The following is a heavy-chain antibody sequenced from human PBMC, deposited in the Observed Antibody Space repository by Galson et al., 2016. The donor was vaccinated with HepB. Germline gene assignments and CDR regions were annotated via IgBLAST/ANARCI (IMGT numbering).Heavy chain of an antibody. Sequence: SLRLSCAASGFSFSSYGMYWVRQAPGKGLEWVAVISYDGSNKYYADSVKGRFTISRDNSKNTLYLQMNSLRAEDTAVYYCAQGGVWGTYRYRFDSWGQGTLVTVSS. D-gene: IGHD3-16*02. CDR3: AQGGVWGTYRYRFDS. CDR2: ISYDGSNK. J-gene: IGHJ4*02. CDR1: GFSFSSYG. V-gene: IGHV3-30*03.